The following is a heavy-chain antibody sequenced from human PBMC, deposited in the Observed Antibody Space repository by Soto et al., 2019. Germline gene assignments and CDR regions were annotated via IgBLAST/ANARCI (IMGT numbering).Heavy chain of an antibody. D-gene: IGHD2-15*01. CDR2: IDPSDSYT. Sequence: GESLKISCKGSGYTFTNYWITWVRQMPGKGLEWMGRIDPSDSYTNYSPSFQGHVTISADKSISTAYLQWSSLKASDTAMYYCARLKLEYCSGGSCYGYGMDVWGQGTTVTVSS. V-gene: IGHV5-10-1*01. J-gene: IGHJ6*02. CDR3: ARLKLEYCSGGSCYGYGMDV. CDR1: GYTFTNYW.